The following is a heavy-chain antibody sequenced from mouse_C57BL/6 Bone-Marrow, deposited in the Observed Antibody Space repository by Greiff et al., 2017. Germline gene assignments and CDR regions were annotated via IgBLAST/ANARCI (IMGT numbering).Heavy chain of an antibody. CDR2: IDPSDSYT. J-gene: IGHJ3*01. CDR3: ARGRGSTVEGAWFAY. V-gene: IGHV1-69*01. Sequence: QVQLQQPGAELVMPGASVKLSCKASGYTFTSYWMHWVKQRPGQGLEWIGEIDPSDSYTNYNQKFKGKSTLTVDKSSSTAYMQLSSLTSADSAVYYCARGRGSTVEGAWFAYWGQGTLVTVSA. D-gene: IGHD1-1*01. CDR1: GYTFTSYW.